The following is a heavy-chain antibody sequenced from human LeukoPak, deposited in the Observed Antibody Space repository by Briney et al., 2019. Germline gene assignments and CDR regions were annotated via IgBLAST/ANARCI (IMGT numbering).Heavy chain of an antibody. D-gene: IGHD3-16*01. CDR3: ATLGGHSLAAQNGY. CDR2: INPSSGAT. Sequence: ASVKVSCKASGYTFTDCFMHWVRQAPGQGLEWMGWINPSSGATRYAQKFQGRVTMTRDTSSSTAYMELSRLRSDDTAVYYCATLGGHSLAAQNGYWGQGTLVTASS. J-gene: IGHJ4*02. CDR1: GYTFTDCF. V-gene: IGHV1-2*02.